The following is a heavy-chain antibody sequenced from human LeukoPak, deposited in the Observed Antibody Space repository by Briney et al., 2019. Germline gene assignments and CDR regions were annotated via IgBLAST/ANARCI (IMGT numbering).Heavy chain of an antibody. Sequence: SVRVSCKASGGTFSSYAISWVRQAPGQGLEWMGRIIPILGIANYAQKFQGRVTITADKSTSTAYMELSSLRSEDTAVYYCARVCSSTSCYGSDYWGQGTLVTVSS. CDR3: ARVCSSTSCYGSDY. CDR2: IIPILGIA. J-gene: IGHJ4*02. D-gene: IGHD2-2*01. V-gene: IGHV1-69*04. CDR1: GGTFSSYA.